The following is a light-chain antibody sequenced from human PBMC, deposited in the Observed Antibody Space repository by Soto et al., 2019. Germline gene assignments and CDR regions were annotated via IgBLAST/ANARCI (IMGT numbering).Light chain of an antibody. CDR2: DVS. J-gene: IGLJ1*01. CDR3: SSYTSSSTLYV. V-gene: IGLV2-14*01. CDR1: SSDVGGYNY. Sequence: QSVLTQPASVSGSPGQSITISCTGTSSDVGGYNYVSWYQQHPGKAPKLIIYDVSTRPSGVSNRFSGSKSGNTASLTISGLQAEDEADYYCSSYTSSSTLYVFGTGTKLTVL.